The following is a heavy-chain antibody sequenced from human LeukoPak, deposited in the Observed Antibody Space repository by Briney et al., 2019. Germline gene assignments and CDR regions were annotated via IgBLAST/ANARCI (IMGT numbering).Heavy chain of an antibody. CDR1: GGSFSGCY. V-gene: IGHV4-34*01. CDR3: ARYHDSSGNFDY. Sequence: SETLSLTCAVYGGSFSGCYWSWIRQPPGKGLEWIGEINHSGSTNYNPSLKSRVTISVDTSKNQFSLKLSSVTAADTAVYYCARYHDSSGNFDYWGQGTLVTVSS. CDR2: INHSGST. D-gene: IGHD3-22*01. J-gene: IGHJ4*02.